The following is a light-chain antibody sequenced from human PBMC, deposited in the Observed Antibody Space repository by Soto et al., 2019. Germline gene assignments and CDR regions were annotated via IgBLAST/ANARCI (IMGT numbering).Light chain of an antibody. CDR3: QTWGTGTWV. J-gene: IGLJ3*02. V-gene: IGLV4-69*01. Sequence: QSVLTQSPSASASLGASVKLTWTLSSGHSSYAIAWHQQQPEKGPRYLMKLNSDGSHSKGDGIPDRFSGSSSGAERYLTISSLQSEDEADYYCQTWGTGTWVFGGGTKVTVL. CDR1: SGHSSYA. CDR2: LNSDGSH.